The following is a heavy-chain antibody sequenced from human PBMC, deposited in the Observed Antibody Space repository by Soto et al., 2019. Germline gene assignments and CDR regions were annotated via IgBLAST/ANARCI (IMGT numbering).Heavy chain of an antibody. J-gene: IGHJ4*02. CDR3: VRSSSGCFDY. Sequence: EVQLLESGGGLVQPGGTLTLSCAASGFTLSHYWMHWVRQVPGRGLVWVSRLNYDESSTHYADSVKGRFTISRDNAKNTLYLQMSSLRAEDTAIYYCVRSSSGCFDYWGQGTVVTVSS. CDR1: GFTLSHYW. V-gene: IGHV3-74*01. CDR2: LNYDESST. D-gene: IGHD5-18*01.